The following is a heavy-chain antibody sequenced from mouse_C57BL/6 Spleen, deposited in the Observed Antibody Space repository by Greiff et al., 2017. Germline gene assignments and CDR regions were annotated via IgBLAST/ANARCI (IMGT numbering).Heavy chain of an antibody. V-gene: IGHV14-4*01. J-gene: IGHJ3*01. CDR1: GFNIKDAY. D-gene: IGHD3-2*02. CDR3: TGGYWFAY. CDR2: IDPENGDT. Sequence: EVQLQQSGAELVRPGASVKLSCTASGFNIKDAYMHWVKQRPEQGLEWIGWIDPENGDTEYASKFQGKATITADTASNTAYLQLSSLTSEDTAVYYCTGGYWFAYWGQGTLGTVAA.